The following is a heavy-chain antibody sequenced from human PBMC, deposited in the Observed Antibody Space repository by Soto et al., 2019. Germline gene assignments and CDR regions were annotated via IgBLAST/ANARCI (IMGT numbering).Heavy chain of an antibody. Sequence: SETLSLTCTVSGGSISSYYWSWIRQPPGKGLEWIGRIYYSGSTNYNPSFKSRVTISVDTSKNQFSLKLSSVTAADTAVYYCARRYGSAIDYWGQGTLVTVSS. CDR1: GGSISSYY. J-gene: IGHJ4*02. V-gene: IGHV4-59*08. CDR3: ARRYGSAIDY. D-gene: IGHD1-26*01. CDR2: IYYSGST.